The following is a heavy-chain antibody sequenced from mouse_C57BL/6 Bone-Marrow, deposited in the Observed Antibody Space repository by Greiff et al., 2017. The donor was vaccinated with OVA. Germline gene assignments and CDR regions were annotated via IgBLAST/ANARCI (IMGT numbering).Heavy chain of an antibody. Sequence: VQLQESGPGLVQPSQSLSITCTVSGFSLTSYGVHWVRQSPGKGLEWLGVIWRGGSTDYNAAFMSRLSITKDNSKSQVFFKMNSLQADDTAIYYCAKKKSTGYAMDYWGQGTSVTVSS. J-gene: IGHJ4*01. V-gene: IGHV2-5*01. CDR1: GFSLTSYG. CDR3: AKKKSTGYAMDY. D-gene: IGHD1-1*01. CDR2: IWRGGST.